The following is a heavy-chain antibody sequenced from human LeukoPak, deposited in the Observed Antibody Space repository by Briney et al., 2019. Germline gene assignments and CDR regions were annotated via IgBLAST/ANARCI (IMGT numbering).Heavy chain of an antibody. D-gene: IGHD3-9*01. CDR2: INPNSGGT. J-gene: IGHJ5*02. CDR3: ARDAYYDILTGYYMVPWFDP. Sequence: GASVKVSCKASGYTFTGYYMHWVRQAPGQGLEWMGWINPNSGGTNYAQKFQGRVTMTRDTSISTAYMELSRLRPDDTAVYYCARDAYYDILTGYYMVPWFDPWGQGTLVTVSS. CDR1: GYTFTGYY. V-gene: IGHV1-2*02.